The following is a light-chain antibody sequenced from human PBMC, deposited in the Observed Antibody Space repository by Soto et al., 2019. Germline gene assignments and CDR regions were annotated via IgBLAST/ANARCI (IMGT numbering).Light chain of an antibody. CDR3: QSYDSRLTAVV. V-gene: IGLV1-40*01. J-gene: IGLJ2*01. CDR1: SSNIGAGFD. CDR2: VDD. Sequence: QAVVTQPPSVSGAPGQRVTISCTGSSSNIGAGFDVHWYQQLPGTAPKLLIYVDDSRPSGVPDRFSGSKSGSSASPAITGLQAEDEADYYCQSYDSRLTAVVFGGGTKLTVL.